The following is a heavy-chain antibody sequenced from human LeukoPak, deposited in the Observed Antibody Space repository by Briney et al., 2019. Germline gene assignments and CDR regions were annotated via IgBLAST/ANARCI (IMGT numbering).Heavy chain of an antibody. V-gene: IGHV4-4*02. Sequence: SETLSLTCTVSGGSISSSNWWSWVRQPPGKGLEWIGEIYHSGTANYNPSLKSRVTISVDKSKNQFSLKLSSVTAADTAVYYCARAPNWKHFDYWGQGTLVTVSS. CDR3: ARAPNWKHFDY. CDR2: IYHSGTA. J-gene: IGHJ4*02. CDR1: GGSISSSNW. D-gene: IGHD1-1*01.